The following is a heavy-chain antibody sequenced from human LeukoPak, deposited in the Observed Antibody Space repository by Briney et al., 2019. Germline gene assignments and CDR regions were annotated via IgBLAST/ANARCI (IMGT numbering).Heavy chain of an antibody. V-gene: IGHV3-23*01. J-gene: IGHJ4*02. D-gene: IGHD4-17*01. CDR1: GFTFSSFA. Sequence: GGSLRLSCEGSGFTFSSFAMSWVRQAPGKGLEWVSGISHTDRTTNYAHSVKGRFTISRDNSKNTLYLQMNSLRADDTAVYYCAKEWGVDYGLRYWGQGTLVTVSS. CDR3: AKEWGVDYGLRY. CDR2: ISHTDRTT.